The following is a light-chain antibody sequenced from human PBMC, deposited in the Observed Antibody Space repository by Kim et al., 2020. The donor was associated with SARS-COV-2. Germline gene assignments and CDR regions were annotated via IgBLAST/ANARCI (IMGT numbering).Light chain of an antibody. CDR2: DAS. V-gene: IGKV3-11*01. CDR3: QQRSNRTLT. CDR1: QSVSSY. J-gene: IGKJ4*01. Sequence: LSPGESATLSCRASQSVSSYLAWYQQKPGQAPRLLIYDASNRATGIPARFSGSGSGTDFTLTISSLEPEDFAVYYCQQRSNRTLTFGGRTKVDIK.